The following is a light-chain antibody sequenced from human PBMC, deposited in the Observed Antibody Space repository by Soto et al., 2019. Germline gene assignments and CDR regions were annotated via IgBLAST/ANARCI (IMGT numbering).Light chain of an antibody. Sequence: QSVLTQPPSVSGAPGQRVTLSCTGNSSNLGAGYDVHWYQQLPGAAPKLVIFGNRNRPSGVPERFSGSKSGNTASLTVSGLQAEDEADYYCTSYAGSNIVFGGGTKLTVL. CDR3: TSYAGSNIV. J-gene: IGLJ2*01. CDR2: GNR. CDR1: SSNLGAGYD. V-gene: IGLV1-40*01.